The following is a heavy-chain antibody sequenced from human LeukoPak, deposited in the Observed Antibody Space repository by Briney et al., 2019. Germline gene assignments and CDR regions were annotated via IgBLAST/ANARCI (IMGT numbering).Heavy chain of an antibody. D-gene: IGHD6-13*01. CDR1: GGSISSYY. CDR2: IDTSGNT. CDR3: GRYSSTTTIDY. Sequence: SETLSLTCTVSGGSISSYYWSWIRQPAGKGLEWIGRIDTSGNTNYKPSLKSRVTISVDTSKNQFSLKLSSVTAADTAVYYCGRYSSTTTIDYWGQGTLVTVSS. V-gene: IGHV4-4*07. J-gene: IGHJ4*02.